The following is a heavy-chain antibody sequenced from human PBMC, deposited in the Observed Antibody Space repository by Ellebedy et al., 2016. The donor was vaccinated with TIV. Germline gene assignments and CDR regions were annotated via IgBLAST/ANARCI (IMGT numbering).Heavy chain of an antibody. D-gene: IGHD4-23*01. CDR3: AKERGTVLIPEAFDV. CDR2: ISGNNGNT. Sequence: AASVKVSCKASGYTFSNYGISWVRQAPGQGLEWMAWISGNNGNTHYAQQFQDRVTTTTDTATSTAYMELRSLRSDDTAVYYCAKERGTVLIPEAFDVWGQGTVVIVSS. V-gene: IGHV1-18*04. CDR1: GYTFSNYG. J-gene: IGHJ3*01.